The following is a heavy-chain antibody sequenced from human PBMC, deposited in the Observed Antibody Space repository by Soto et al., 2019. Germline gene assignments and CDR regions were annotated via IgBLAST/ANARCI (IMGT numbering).Heavy chain of an antibody. V-gene: IGHV4-59*08. J-gene: IGHJ4*02. CDR3: TRLRYNGGFDY. CDR1: DSSITEYH. Sequence: PAETLSLTCIVSDSSITEYHGNGVRRPPGKGLEWIGYVSYSGSSNYNPALKNRVAVSSDTSKNQFFLKLNSVTAADTAVYYCTRLRYNGGFDYWGKGILVTVSS. D-gene: IGHD3-16*01. CDR2: VSYSGSS.